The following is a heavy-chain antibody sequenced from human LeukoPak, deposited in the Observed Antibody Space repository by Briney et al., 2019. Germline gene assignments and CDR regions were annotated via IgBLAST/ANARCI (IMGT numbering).Heavy chain of an antibody. J-gene: IGHJ4*02. CDR1: GGSISSSSYY. CDR3: AREGMYYDFWSGWDFDH. D-gene: IGHD3-3*01. CDR2: IYYSGST. Sequence: SETLSLTCTVSGGSISSSSYYWGWIRQPPGKGLEWIGSIYYSGSTYYNPSLKSRVTISVDTSKNQFSLKLSSVTAAGTAVYYCAREGMYYDFWSGWDFDHWGQGTLVTVSS. V-gene: IGHV4-39*07.